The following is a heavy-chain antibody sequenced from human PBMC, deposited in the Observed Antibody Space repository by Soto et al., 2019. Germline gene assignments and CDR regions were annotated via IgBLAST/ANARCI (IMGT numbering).Heavy chain of an antibody. CDR2: ISGSGGST. CDR3: AKDAGITMIVDVFDY. Sequence: PXESLRLSCAASGFTFSSYAMSWVRQAPGKGLEWVSAISGSGGSTYYADSVKGRFTIPRDNSKNTLYLQMNSLRAEDTAVYYCAKDAGITMIVDVFDYWGQGTLVTVSS. V-gene: IGHV3-23*01. D-gene: IGHD3-22*01. CDR1: GFTFSSYA. J-gene: IGHJ4*02.